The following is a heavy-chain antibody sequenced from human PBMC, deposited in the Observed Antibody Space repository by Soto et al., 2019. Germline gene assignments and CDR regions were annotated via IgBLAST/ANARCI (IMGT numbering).Heavy chain of an antibody. CDR3: ARLYMFRGVMDLFDP. J-gene: IGHJ5*02. V-gene: IGHV4-4*02. Sequence: QVQLQESGPGLVKPSGTLTLTCAVSGGSISSSNWWSWVRQPPGKGLEWIGEIYYSGSTNYNLSLTSRVTISVDNSKKPFSLKLSSVTAADTAVHYCARLYMFRGVMDLFDPWGQGTLVTVSS. CDR1: GGSISSSNW. CDR2: IYYSGST. D-gene: IGHD3-10*01.